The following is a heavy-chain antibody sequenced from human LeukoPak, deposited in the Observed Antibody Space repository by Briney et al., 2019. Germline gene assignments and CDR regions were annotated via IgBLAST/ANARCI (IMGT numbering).Heavy chain of an antibody. Sequence: SVKVSCKASGGPFSSYAISWVRQAPGQGLEWMGRIIPILGIANYAQKFQGRVTITADKSTSTAYMELSSLRSEDTAVYYCARVDSGTYVSYWGQGTLVTVSS. CDR1: GGPFSSYA. V-gene: IGHV1-69*04. CDR3: ARVDSGTYVSY. D-gene: IGHD3-10*01. CDR2: IIPILGIA. J-gene: IGHJ4*02.